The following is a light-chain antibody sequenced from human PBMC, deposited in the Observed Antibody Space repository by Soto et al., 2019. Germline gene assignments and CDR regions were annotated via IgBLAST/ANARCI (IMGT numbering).Light chain of an antibody. J-gene: IGKJ4*01. V-gene: IGKV1-9*01. CDR1: QGIRTF. CDR2: AAS. CDR3: QHLNSYSRALA. Sequence: DIPLTQSPSFLSASVGDRVTITCRASQGIRTFLAWYQQKLGEAPKLLIYAASTLQSGVSLRFSGSGSGTEFTLTITSLQPEDVATYYCQHLNSYSRALAFGGGTKVEI.